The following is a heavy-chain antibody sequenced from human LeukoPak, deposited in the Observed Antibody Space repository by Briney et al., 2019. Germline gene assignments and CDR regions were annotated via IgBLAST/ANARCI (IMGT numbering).Heavy chain of an antibody. CDR2: ISYDGSNK. CDR3: ASSQYYGSGSPFDY. CDR1: GFTFRSYA. J-gene: IGHJ4*02. V-gene: IGHV3-30*04. Sequence: PGGAVRLSCAASGFTFRSYAMHWVRQAPGKGLEGVAVISYDGSNKYYADSVKGRFTISRDNSKNTLYLKMNSLRAEDTAVYYCASSQYYGSGSPFDYWGQGTLVTVSS. D-gene: IGHD3-10*01.